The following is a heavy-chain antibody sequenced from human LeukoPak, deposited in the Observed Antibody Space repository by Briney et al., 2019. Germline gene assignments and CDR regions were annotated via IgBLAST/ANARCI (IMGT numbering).Heavy chain of an antibody. V-gene: IGHV3-7*01. Sequence: PGGSLRLSCAASGFTFSSYWMRWVRQAPGKGLEWVANIKQDGSEKYYVDSVKGRFTISRDNAKNSLYLQMNSLRAEDTAVYYCARPRGYCSGGSCRYYFDYWGQGTLVTVSS. CDR2: IKQDGSEK. CDR1: GFTFSSYW. D-gene: IGHD2-15*01. CDR3: ARPRGYCSGGSCRYYFDY. J-gene: IGHJ4*02.